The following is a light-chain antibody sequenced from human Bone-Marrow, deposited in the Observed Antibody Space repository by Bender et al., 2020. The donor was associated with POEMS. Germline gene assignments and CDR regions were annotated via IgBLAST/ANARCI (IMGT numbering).Light chain of an antibody. CDR1: DSNFGGNN. CDR2: SNY. V-gene: IGLV1-47*02. Sequence: QSVLTQPPSASGTPGQSVIISCSGTDSNFGGNNVNWYQHLPGTAPRLVVYSNYQRPSGVPDRFSGSKSGTSASLAISGLRSEDEADYYCAAADDSLSGVLFGGGTKLTVL. CDR3: AAADDSLSGVL. J-gene: IGLJ2*01.